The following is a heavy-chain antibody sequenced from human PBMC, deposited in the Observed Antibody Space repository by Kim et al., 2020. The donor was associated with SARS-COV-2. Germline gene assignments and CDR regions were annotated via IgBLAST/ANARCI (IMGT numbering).Heavy chain of an antibody. CDR2: INYSGST. D-gene: IGHD3-10*01. Sequence: SETLSLTCTVSGGSIYSFYWSWIRQPPGKGLEWVGYINYSGSTNHNPSLNSRVTILVDTSKNQFSLRLSSVTAADTAVYYCARLVRDGITSFSFFDYWG. J-gene: IGHJ4*01. CDR3: ARLVRDGITSFSFFDY. V-gene: IGHV4-59*13. CDR1: GGSIYSFY.